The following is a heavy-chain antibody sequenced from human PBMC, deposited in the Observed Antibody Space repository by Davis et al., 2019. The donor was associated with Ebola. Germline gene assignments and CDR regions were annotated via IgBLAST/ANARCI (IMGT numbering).Heavy chain of an antibody. Sequence: GESLKISCAASGFTFSSYPMHWVRQDAGKGLVWVSSINSDGSSTNYVDSVKGRFTISRDNARNTLYLQMNSLRAEDTSFYYCASWEYYYDNSGSRSALYWGRGTLVTVSS. J-gene: IGHJ4*02. V-gene: IGHV3-74*01. CDR3: ASWEYYYDNSGSRSALY. CDR2: INSDGSST. CDR1: GFTFSSYP. D-gene: IGHD3-22*01.